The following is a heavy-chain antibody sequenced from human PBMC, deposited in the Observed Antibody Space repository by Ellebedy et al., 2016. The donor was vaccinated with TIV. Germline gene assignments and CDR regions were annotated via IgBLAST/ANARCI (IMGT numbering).Heavy chain of an antibody. D-gene: IGHD6-6*01. CDR2: ISADGNKK. CDR1: GFTCSGYP. Sequence: GGSLRLXXAASGFTCSGYPLHWVRQAPGKGLDWVAVISADGNKKHYADSVEGRFTTSRDTSKNTLYLQMNSLRGEDTAVYYCAKARGSSSFFDYWGQGTLVTVSS. V-gene: IGHV3-30-3*01. J-gene: IGHJ4*02. CDR3: AKARGSSSFFDY.